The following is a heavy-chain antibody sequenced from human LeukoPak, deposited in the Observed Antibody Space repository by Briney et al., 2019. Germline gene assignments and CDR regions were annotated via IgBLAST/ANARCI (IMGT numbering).Heavy chain of an antibody. J-gene: IGHJ4*02. CDR2: ISGSGGST. Sequence: GGSLRLSCAASGFTFSSYAMSWVRQAPGKGLEWVSVISGSGGSTYYADSVKGRFTISRDNSKNTLYLQMNSLRAEDTAVYFCARARGSDCSTTSCYTASDYWGQGTLVTASS. V-gene: IGHV3-23*01. CDR1: GFTFSSYA. D-gene: IGHD2-2*02. CDR3: ARARGSDCSTTSCYTASDY.